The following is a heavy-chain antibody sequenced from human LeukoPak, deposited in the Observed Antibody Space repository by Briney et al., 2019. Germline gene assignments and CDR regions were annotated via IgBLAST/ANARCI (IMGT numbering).Heavy chain of an antibody. CDR2: IKSKTDGGTT. CDR1: GFTFSNAW. CDR3: AKDPRPRFGPGIFDY. Sequence: GGSLRLSCAASGFTFSNAWMSWVRQAPGKGLEWVGRIKSKTDGGTTDYAAPVKGRFTISRDDSKNTLYLQMNSLRAEDTAVYYCAKDPRPRFGPGIFDYWGQGTLVTVSS. J-gene: IGHJ4*02. V-gene: IGHV3-15*01. D-gene: IGHD3/OR15-3a*01.